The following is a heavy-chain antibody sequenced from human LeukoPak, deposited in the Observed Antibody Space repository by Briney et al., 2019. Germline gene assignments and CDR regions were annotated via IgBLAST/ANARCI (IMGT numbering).Heavy chain of an antibody. V-gene: IGHV3-7*03. CDR3: AKGNYDFWSGYTGLSYFDY. CDR2: IKHDGTEN. Sequence: GGSLRLSCAASGFTFSDYWMSWVRQAPGKGLEWVANIKHDGTENHYVDSVKGRFTISRDNSKNTLYLQMNSLRAGDTAVYYCAKGNYDFWSGYTGLSYFDYWGQGTLVTVSS. D-gene: IGHD3-3*01. CDR1: GFTFSDYW. J-gene: IGHJ4*02.